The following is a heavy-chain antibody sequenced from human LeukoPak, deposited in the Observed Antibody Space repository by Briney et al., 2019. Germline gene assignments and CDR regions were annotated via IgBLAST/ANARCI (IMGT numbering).Heavy chain of an antibody. CDR3: ARDTYYYGSGSYYHFDY. V-gene: IGHV3-21*01. CDR2: ISSSSSYI. D-gene: IGHD3-10*01. CDR1: GFSFSSYA. J-gene: IGHJ4*02. Sequence: GGSLRLSCATSGFSFSSYAMSWVRQAPGKGLEWVSSISSSSSYIYYADSVKGRFTISRDNAKNSLYLQMNSLRAEDTAVYYCARDTYYYGSGSYYHFDYWGQGTLVTVSS.